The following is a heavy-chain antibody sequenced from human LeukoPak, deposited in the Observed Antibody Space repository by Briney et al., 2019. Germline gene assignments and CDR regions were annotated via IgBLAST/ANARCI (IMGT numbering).Heavy chain of an antibody. V-gene: IGHV3-21*01. CDR3: ARVSVLRAFDI. J-gene: IGHJ3*02. CDR2: ISSSSSYI. CDR1: GFTFSSYS. D-gene: IGHD2-8*02. Sequence: NPGGSLRLSCAASGFTFSSYSMNWVRQAPGKGLEWVSSISSSSSYIYYADSVKGRFTISGDNAKNSLYLQMNSLRAEDTAVYYCARVSVLRAFDIWGQGTMVTVSS.